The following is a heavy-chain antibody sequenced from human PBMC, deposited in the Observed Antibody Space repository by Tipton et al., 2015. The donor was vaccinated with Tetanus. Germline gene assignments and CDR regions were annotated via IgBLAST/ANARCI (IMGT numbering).Heavy chain of an antibody. CDR3: ARVACSSTSCYSHYFDY. CDR2: VFRSGSA. Sequence: VKPSQTLSVTCTVSGGSINSIYSWSWIRQPPGKGLEWIGYVFRSGSADYNPSLKSRVNISLDRSENQISLMLTSVTAADTAVYYCARVACSSTSCYSHYFDYWGPGSLVTVSS. D-gene: IGHD2-2*01. CDR1: GGSINSIYS. V-gene: IGHV4-30-2*01. J-gene: IGHJ4*02.